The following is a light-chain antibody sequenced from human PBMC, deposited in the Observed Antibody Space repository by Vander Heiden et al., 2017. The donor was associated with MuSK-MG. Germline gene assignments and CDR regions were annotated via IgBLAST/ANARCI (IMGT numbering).Light chain of an antibody. CDR1: QSLVSHDGNTF. Sequence: DAVMSQSPLSLPVTVGQSAAISCRSSQSLVSHDGNTFLNWLHQRPGQPPRVIIYKTSTRGSGVPNRFSGSDSGTDFTLTISRVEPEDVGVYYCRQAKHWPYTFGQGTTLEIK. CDR2: KTS. V-gene: IGKV2-30*01. CDR3: RQAKHWPYT. J-gene: IGKJ2*01.